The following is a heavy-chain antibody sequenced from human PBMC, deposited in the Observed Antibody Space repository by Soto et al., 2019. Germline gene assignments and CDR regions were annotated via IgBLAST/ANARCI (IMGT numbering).Heavy chain of an antibody. Sequence: TSETLSLTCAVSGYSISSNNWWGWIRQPPGKGLEWIGYIYYSGSTYYNPSLKSRVTMSVDTSKNQFSLKLSSVTAADTAVYYCARVSDCWGQGIRVTVSS. CDR2: IYYSGST. J-gene: IGHJ4*02. CDR3: ARVSDC. V-gene: IGHV4-28*03. CDR1: GYSISSNNW.